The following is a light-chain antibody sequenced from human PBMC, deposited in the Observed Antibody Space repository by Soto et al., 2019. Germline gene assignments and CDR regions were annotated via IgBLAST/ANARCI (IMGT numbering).Light chain of an antibody. CDR3: SSYTSSSIVV. CDR1: SSDVGGYNY. V-gene: IGLV2-14*01. J-gene: IGLJ2*01. CDR2: DVS. Sequence: QSVLTQPASVSGSPGQSITISCTGTSSDVGGYNYVSWYQQHPGQAPKLMIYDVSNRPSGVSNRFSGSKSGNTASLTISGLQAEDEADYYCSSYTSSSIVVFGGGTKLTVL.